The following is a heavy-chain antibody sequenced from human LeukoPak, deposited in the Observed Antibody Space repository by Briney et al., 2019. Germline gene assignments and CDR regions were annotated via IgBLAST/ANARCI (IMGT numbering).Heavy chain of an antibody. J-gene: IGHJ4*02. D-gene: IGHD1-14*01. CDR1: GFTFSTYA. V-gene: IGHV3-23*01. CDR3: AKDRKYFDY. Sequence: GGSLRLSCAASGFTFSTYAMSWVRQALGKGLEWVSLISDSGGRTYYADSVKGRFTISRDNSKNTVFLQMNSLRAEDTAVYYCAKDRKYFDYWGQGTLVTVSS. CDR2: ISDSGGRT.